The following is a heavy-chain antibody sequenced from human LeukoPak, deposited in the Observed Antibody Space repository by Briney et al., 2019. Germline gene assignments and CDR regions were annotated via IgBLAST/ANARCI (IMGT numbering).Heavy chain of an antibody. CDR2: ISGGGFAT. D-gene: IGHD1-26*01. CDR3: AREGVGANAYFDY. V-gene: IGHV3-23*01. Sequence: GGSLRLSCTASGFTFSSYAMSWVRQAPGMGPEWVSAISGGGFATYYADSVKGRFTISRDNSQNKMYLQMNNLRAEDTAVYYCAREGVGANAYFDYWGQGTLVTVSS. CDR1: GFTFSSYA. J-gene: IGHJ4*02.